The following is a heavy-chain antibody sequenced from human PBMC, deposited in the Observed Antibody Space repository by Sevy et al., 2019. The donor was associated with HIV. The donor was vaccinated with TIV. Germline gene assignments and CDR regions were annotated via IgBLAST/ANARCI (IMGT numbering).Heavy chain of an antibody. D-gene: IGHD3-10*01. J-gene: IGHJ3*02. CDR1: GFTFSSYW. CDR3: ARDSPYYYGSGSYRPI. Sequence: GGSLRLSCAASGFTFSSYWMSWVRQAPGKGLEWVANIKQDGSEKYYVDSVKGRFTISRDNAKNSLYLQMNSLRVEDTAVYYCARDSPYYYGSGSYRPIWGQGTMVTVSS. CDR2: IKQDGSEK. V-gene: IGHV3-7*01.